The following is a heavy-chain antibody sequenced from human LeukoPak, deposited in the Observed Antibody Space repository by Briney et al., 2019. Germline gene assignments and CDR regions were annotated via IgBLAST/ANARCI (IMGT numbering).Heavy chain of an antibody. V-gene: IGHV3-9*01. CDR2: ISWNSGSI. CDR1: GFTFDDYA. J-gene: IGHJ6*02. Sequence: GRPLRLSCAASGFTFDDYAMHWVRQAPGKGLEWVSGISWNSGSIGYADSVKGRFTISRDNAKNSLYLQMNSLRAEDTALYYCAKAPITMIFGGMDVWGQGTTVTVSS. D-gene: IGHD3-22*01. CDR3: AKAPITMIFGGMDV.